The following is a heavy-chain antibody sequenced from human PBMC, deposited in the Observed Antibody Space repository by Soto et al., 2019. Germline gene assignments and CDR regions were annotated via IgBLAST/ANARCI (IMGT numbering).Heavy chain of an antibody. Sequence: EVQLVESGGGLVQPGGPLRLSCAASGFTFISYSLNWYRQPPGKGLEWVSYISSSSRTIYYADSVKGRFTISRDNAKNSLYLQMNSLRAEDTAVYYCAREGGDLNWFDPWGQGTLVTVSS. CDR1: GFTFISYS. D-gene: IGHD4-17*01. CDR3: AREGGDLNWFDP. J-gene: IGHJ5*02. CDR2: ISSSSRTI. V-gene: IGHV3-48*01.